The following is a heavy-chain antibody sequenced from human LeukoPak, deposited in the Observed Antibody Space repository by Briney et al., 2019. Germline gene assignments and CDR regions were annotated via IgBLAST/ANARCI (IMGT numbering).Heavy chain of an antibody. Sequence: ASVKVSCKASGYTFTGYYMHWVRQARGQGLEWMGWINPNSGGTNYAQKFPGRVTMTRDTSISTAYMELSRLRSDDTAVYYCARVPRCGSGGSCPFQTYYYYGMDVWGQGTTVTVSS. CDR2: INPNSGGT. CDR3: ARVPRCGSGGSCPFQTYYYYGMDV. V-gene: IGHV1-2*02. D-gene: IGHD2-15*01. CDR1: GYTFTGYY. J-gene: IGHJ6*02.